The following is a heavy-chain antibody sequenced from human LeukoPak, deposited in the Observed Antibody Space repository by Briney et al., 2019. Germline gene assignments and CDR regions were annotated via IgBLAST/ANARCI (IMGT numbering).Heavy chain of an antibody. V-gene: IGHV3-23*01. CDR1: GFTFSSYA. J-gene: IGHJ4*02. D-gene: IGHD1-26*01. CDR3: AKGLSGSYFPFDY. Sequence: SGGSLRLSCAASGFTFSSYAMSWVRQAPGKGLEWVSAISGSGGSTYYADSVEGRFTISRDNSKNTLYLQMNSLRAEDTAVYYCAKGLSGSYFPFDYWGQGTLVTVSS. CDR2: ISGSGGST.